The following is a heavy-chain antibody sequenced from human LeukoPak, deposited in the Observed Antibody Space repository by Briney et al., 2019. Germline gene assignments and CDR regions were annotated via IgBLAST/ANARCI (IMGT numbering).Heavy chain of an antibody. CDR2: LSGGGGST. Sequence: GGSLRRSCAASGFTCSSYAMSWVRQGPGQGLEWVSALSGGGGSTSYADSVKGRFTISRDNSKNTLYLQMNSLRAVDTAVYYCAKDRSGHYYFDYWGQGTLVTVPS. J-gene: IGHJ4*02. D-gene: IGHD3-3*01. V-gene: IGHV3-23*01. CDR3: AKDRSGHYYFDY. CDR1: GFTCSSYA.